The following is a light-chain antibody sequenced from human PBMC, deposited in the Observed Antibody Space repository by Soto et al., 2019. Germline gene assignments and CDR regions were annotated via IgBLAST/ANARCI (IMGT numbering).Light chain of an antibody. Sequence: EIVLTQSPGTLSLSPGERATLSCRASQTVRNNYLAWYQQKPGQTPRLLIHGASSRATGIPDRFSGSGSGTDFTLTISRLEPEDSAVYYCQQSGRPFGQGTKVDIK. CDR2: GAS. V-gene: IGKV3-20*01. CDR3: QQSGRP. J-gene: IGKJ1*01. CDR1: QTVRNNY.